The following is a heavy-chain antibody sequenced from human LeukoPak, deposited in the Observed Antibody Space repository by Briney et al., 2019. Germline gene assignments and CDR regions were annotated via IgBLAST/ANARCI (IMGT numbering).Heavy chain of an antibody. V-gene: IGHV4-59*08. CDR1: GGSISSYY. J-gene: IGHJ4*02. D-gene: IGHD4-17*01. Sequence: SETLSLTCTVSGGSISSYYWSWIRQPPGKGLEWIGYIYYSGSTNYNPSLKSRLTISVDASKNQFSLKLSSVTASDTAVYYCASLTTVTQGYFDSWAREPWSPSPQ. CDR2: IYYSGST. CDR3: ASLTTVTQGYFDS.